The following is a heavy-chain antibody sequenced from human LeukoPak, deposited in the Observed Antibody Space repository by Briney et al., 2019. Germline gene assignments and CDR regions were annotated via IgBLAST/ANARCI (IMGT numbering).Heavy chain of an antibody. J-gene: IGHJ5*02. Sequence: PSETLSLTCTVSGGSISSSTYYWGWIRQPPGKGLEWIGSFYYSGGTYYNPSLKSRVTISADTSKNQFSLKLTSVTAADTAVYYCARHNYGSRSLNRWWFDPWGQGTLVTVSS. CDR3: ARHNYGSRSLNRWWFDP. D-gene: IGHD3-10*01. V-gene: IGHV4-39*01. CDR1: GGSISSSTYY. CDR2: FYYSGGT.